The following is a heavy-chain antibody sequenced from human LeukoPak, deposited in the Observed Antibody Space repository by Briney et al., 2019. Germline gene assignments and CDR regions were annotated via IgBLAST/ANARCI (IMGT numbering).Heavy chain of an antibody. V-gene: IGHV1-3*01. D-gene: IGHD6-13*01. CDR3: VAAGPDYYFSYGMDV. CDR2: INAGNGNT. J-gene: IGHJ6*02. CDR1: GHTFSSYA. Sequence: VASVKVSCKASGHTFSSYAMFWVRQAPGQRLEWMGWINAGNGNTKYSQKFQGRVTITRDTSASTAYMELSSLRSEDTAVYYCVAAGPDYYFSYGMDVWGQGTTVTVSS.